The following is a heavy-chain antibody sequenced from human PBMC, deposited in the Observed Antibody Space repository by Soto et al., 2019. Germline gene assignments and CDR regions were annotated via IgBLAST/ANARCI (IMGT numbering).Heavy chain of an antibody. J-gene: IGHJ4*02. V-gene: IGHV4-61*03. Sequence: QVQLQESGPGLVKSSETLSLTCTVSGGSVNSEHYYWNWIRQPPGKGLEWIGYFYYTGSTNYNPPLESRLTMSVDMSKNHFSLKLSSVTAADTAVYYCAGGTDGKKVAYWGQGTLVTVSS. CDR1: GGSVNSEHYY. CDR3: AGGTDGKKVAY. CDR2: FYYTGST. D-gene: IGHD5-12*01.